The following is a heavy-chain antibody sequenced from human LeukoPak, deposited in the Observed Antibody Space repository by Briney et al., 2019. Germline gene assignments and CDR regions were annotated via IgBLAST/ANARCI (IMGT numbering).Heavy chain of an antibody. D-gene: IGHD2-8*01. J-gene: IGHJ4*02. CDR3: ARGESCANGVCYYWDY. CDR1: GGSFSGNY. CDR2: INHSGST. V-gene: IGHV4-34*01. Sequence: NSSETLSLTCAVYGGSFSGNYWSWIRQPPGKGLEWIGEINHSGSTNYNPSLKSRVTISVDTSKNQFSPKLSSVTAADTAVYYCARGESCANGVCYYWDYWGQGTLVTVSS.